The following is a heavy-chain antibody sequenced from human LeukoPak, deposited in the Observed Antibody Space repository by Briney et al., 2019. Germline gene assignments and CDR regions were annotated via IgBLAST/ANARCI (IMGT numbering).Heavy chain of an antibody. CDR2: ISSSGSTI. Sequence: AGGSLRLSCAASGFTFSSYEMNWVRQAPGKGLEWVSYISSSGSTIYYADSVKGRFTISRDNAKSSLFLQMDRPRAEDTAIYYCVRVKGTYFDFWGQGTLVTVSS. J-gene: IGHJ4*02. CDR1: GFTFSSYE. CDR3: VRVKGTYFDF. D-gene: IGHD1-1*01. V-gene: IGHV3-48*03.